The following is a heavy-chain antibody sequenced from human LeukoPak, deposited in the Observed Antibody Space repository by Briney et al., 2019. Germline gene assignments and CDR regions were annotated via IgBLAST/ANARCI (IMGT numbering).Heavy chain of an antibody. CDR3: PRGDSGSVRLLGDY. J-gene: IGHJ4*01. CDR2: IYTSGST. Sequence: SQTLSLTCTVSGGSISSGSYYWSWIRQPAGKGLEWIGRIYTSGSTNYNPSLKSRVTISVDTSKNQFSLKLSSVTAADTAVYYCPRGDSGSVRLLGDYWGQEPWSPSPQ. CDR1: GGSISSGSYY. D-gene: IGHD3-22*01. V-gene: IGHV4-61*02.